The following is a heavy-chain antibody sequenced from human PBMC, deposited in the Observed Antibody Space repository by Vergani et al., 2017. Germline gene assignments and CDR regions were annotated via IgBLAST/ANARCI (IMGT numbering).Heavy chain of an antibody. CDR3: TREFHDFWSGYFYFDY. D-gene: IGHD3-3*01. V-gene: IGHV1-2*02. CDR1: GYTFTGYY. CDR2: INPNSGGI. J-gene: IGHJ4*02. Sequence: QVQLVQSGAEVKKPGASVKVSCTASGYTFTGYYMHWVRQAPGQGLEWMGWINPNSGGINYAQKFQGRVTMTRETSISTAYMELGRLGYDDTAVYYCTREFHDFWSGYFYFDYWGQGTLVTVSS.